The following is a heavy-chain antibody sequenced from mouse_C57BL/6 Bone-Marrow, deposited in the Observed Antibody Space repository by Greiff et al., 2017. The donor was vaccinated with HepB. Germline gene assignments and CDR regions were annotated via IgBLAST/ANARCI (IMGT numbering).Heavy chain of an antibody. CDR2: ISSGSSTI. CDR1: GFTFSDYG. V-gene: IGHV5-17*01. Sequence: EVMLVESGGGLVKPGGSLKLSCAASGFTFSDYGMHWVRQAPEKGLEWVAYISSGSSTIYYADTVKGRFTISRDNAKKTLFLQMTSLRSEDTAMYYCSYGPGAMDYWGQGTSVTVSS. CDR3: SYGPGAMDY. D-gene: IGHD1-1*02. J-gene: IGHJ4*01.